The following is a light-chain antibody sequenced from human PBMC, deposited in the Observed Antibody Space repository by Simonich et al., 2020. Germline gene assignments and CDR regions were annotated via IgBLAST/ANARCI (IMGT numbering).Light chain of an antibody. CDR3: CSYAGSSTVV. CDR2: DVS. J-gene: IGLJ2*01. V-gene: IGLV2-23*02. Sequence: QSALTQPAAVSGSPGQSITISCTGTSSDVGGYNDVSWYQQHPGKAPKLMIYDVSKRPSGGSYRFAGSKSGNTASLTISGLQAEDEADYYCCSYAGSSTVVFGGGTKLTVL. CDR1: SSDVGGYND.